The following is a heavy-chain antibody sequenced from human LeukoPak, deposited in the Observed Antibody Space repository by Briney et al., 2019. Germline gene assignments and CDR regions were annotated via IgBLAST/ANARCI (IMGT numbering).Heavy chain of an antibody. CDR3: ARLSGIPWY. CDR1: GGSISSYY. D-gene: IGHD1-26*01. J-gene: IGHJ4*02. CDR2: IYYSGST. V-gene: IGHV4-59*01. Sequence: PSETLSLTCTVSGGSISSYYWSWIRQPPGKGLEWIGYIYYSGSTNYNPSLKSRVTISVDTSKSQFFLKLSSVTAADTAVYYCARLSGIPWYWGQGTLVTVSS.